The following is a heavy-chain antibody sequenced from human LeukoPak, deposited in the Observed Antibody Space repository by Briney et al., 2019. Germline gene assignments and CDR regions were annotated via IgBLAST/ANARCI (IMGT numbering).Heavy chain of an antibody. Sequence: VGSLRLSCAASGFTFNYFWMHRVPPVPGKGLVWVSGMNNHGTATSYADSVKGRFTISRDNAKNTVYLQINGLRAEDTIVYYCATVSEYWGQGTLVTVSS. V-gene: IGHV3-74*03. CDR2: MNNHGTAT. CDR1: GFTFNYFW. J-gene: IGHJ4*02. CDR3: ATVSEY.